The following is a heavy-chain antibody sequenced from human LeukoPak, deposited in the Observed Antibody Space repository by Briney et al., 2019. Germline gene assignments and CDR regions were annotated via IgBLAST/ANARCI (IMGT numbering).Heavy chain of an antibody. CDR3: TSDMTTVTTTSPDY. CDR2: IRSKANSYAT. D-gene: IGHD4-17*01. CDR1: GFTFSGSA. J-gene: IGHJ4*02. V-gene: IGHV3-73*01. Sequence: PGGSLRLSRAASGFTFSGSAMHWVRQAPGKGLEWVGRIRSKANSYATAYAASVKGRFTISRDDSKNTAYLQMNSLKTEDTAVYYCTSDMTTVTTTSPDYWGQGTLVTVSS.